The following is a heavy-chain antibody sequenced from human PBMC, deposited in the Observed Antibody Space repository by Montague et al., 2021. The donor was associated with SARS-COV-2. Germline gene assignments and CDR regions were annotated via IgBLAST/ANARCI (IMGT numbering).Heavy chain of an antibody. CDR2: THYRSKWTS. J-gene: IGHJ4*02. CDR1: GDSDCGKTLA. D-gene: IGHD4-17*01. Sequence: CAISGDSDCGKTLARNWKRQSPSGRPDRLGGTHYRSKWTSDYATSVEGRISIDPDTSNNQFFLHLRSVTPEDTGVYYCVRDTGSAQAGFDAWGQGTLVTVSS. V-gene: IGHV6-1*01. CDR3: VRDTGSAQAGFDA.